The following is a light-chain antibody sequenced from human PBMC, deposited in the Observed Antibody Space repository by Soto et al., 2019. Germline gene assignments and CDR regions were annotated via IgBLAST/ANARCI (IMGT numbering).Light chain of an antibody. CDR2: AAS. CDR1: QGIIDY. V-gene: IGKV1-27*01. Sequence: DIQMTNSQPSLLASVGDGVTIIGRASQGIIDYLACYQQKPGKAPKLLIYAASTLQSGVPSRFSGSGAGTDFTLTISSLQPEDVATYYCQKYNSAPRTFGQGTKVEIK. CDR3: QKYNSAPRT. J-gene: IGKJ1*01.